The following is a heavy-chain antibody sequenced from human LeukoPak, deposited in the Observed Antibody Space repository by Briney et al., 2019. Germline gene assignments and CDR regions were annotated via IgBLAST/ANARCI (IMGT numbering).Heavy chain of an antibody. CDR2: ISGPGGAT. V-gene: IGHV3-23*01. D-gene: IGHD3-10*02. Sequence: GGSLRLSCAASEFVFMDYAMNWVRQAPGKGLEWVSGISGPGGATYYADSVKGRFTISRDNAKNSLYLQMNSLRAEDTAVYYCAELGITMIGGVWGKGTTVTISS. CDR1: EFVFMDYA. J-gene: IGHJ6*04. CDR3: AELGITMIGGV.